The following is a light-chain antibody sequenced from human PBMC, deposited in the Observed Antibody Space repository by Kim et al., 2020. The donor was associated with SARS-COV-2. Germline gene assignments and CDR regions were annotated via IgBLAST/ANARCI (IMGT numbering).Light chain of an antibody. Sequence: LPPERRAPLCSESQKGRSNYLAWYQQKPGQAPRLRIYNASNRATGIPDRFSGSGSGTYFTLTISRLEPEDFAVYYCQQHSNWPRTFGKGTKVDIK. CDR2: NAS. V-gene: IGKV3D-20*02. J-gene: IGKJ1*01. CDR3: QQHSNWPRT. CDR1: QKGRSNY.